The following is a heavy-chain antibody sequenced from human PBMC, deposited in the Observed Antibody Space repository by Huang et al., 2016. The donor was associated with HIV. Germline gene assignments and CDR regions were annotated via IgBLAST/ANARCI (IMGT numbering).Heavy chain of an antibody. V-gene: IGHV5-51*01. J-gene: IGHJ4*02. D-gene: IGHD6-6*01. Sequence: VQLVQSGAEVKKPGESLKISCKGSGYSFSSYWIAWGRQLPGNGLEWMGIIFPDDSDTTYSPSFEGQVTISADKAIGTAYLQWSSLKASDTAMYYCARRFSSSSGYFDYWGQGSLVTVSS. CDR3: ARRFSSSSGYFDY. CDR2: IFPDDSDT. CDR1: GYSFSSYW.